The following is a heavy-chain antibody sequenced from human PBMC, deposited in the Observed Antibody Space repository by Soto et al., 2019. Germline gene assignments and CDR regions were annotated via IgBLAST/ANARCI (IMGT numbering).Heavy chain of an antibody. J-gene: IGHJ5*02. CDR3: ARGGGTMIVVALRGDWFDP. Sequence: QVQLVQSGAEVKKPGASVKVSCKASGYTFTSYYMHWVRQAPGQGLEWMGIINPSGGSTSYAQKFQGRVTMTRDTSTSTVYMELSSLRSEDTAVYYCARGGGTMIVVALRGDWFDPWGQGTLVTVSS. V-gene: IGHV1-46*01. CDR2: INPSGGST. CDR1: GYTFTSYY. D-gene: IGHD3-22*01.